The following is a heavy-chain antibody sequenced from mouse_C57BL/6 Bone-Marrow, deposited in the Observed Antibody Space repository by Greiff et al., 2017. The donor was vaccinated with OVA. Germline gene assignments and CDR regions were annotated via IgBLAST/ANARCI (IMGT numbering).Heavy chain of an antibody. V-gene: IGHV1-19*01. CDR2: INPYNGGT. J-gene: IGHJ1*03. Sequence: VQLQQSGPVLVKPGASVKMSCKASGYTFTDYYMNWVKQSHGKSLEWIGVINPYNGGTSYNQKFKGKATLTVDKSSSTAYMELNSLTSEDSAVYYCARGPNYYGSSLYWYFDVWGTGTTVTVSS. CDR3: ARGPNYYGSSLYWYFDV. CDR1: GYTFTDYY. D-gene: IGHD1-1*01.